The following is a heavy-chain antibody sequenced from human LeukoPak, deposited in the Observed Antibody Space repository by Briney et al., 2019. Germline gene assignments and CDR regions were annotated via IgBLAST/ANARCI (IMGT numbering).Heavy chain of an antibody. V-gene: IGHV3-74*01. CDR3: AREAYGSGNYYSDY. CDR1: GFTFSSKL. CDR2: IHKDGSST. D-gene: IGHD3-10*01. Sequence: GGSLRLSCAASGFTFSSKLMQWVRQAPGKGLVWVSRIHKDGSSTIYADSVKGRFTISRDNAKNTLYLQMNSLRAEDTAMYYCAREAYGSGNYYSDYWGQGTLVTVSS. J-gene: IGHJ4*02.